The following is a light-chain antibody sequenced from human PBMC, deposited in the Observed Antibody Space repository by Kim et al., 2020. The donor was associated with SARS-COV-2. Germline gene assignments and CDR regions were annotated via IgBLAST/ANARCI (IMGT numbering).Light chain of an antibody. CDR3: QQRSNWPPN. CDR1: QSVSSY. Sequence: LCPRESATLTCRASQSVSSYLDWYQQKPGQAPRLLIYDASNRATGIPARVSGSGSGTDFTLTISSLEPEDFAVYYCQQRSNWPPNFGGGTKVDIK. CDR2: DAS. V-gene: IGKV3-11*01. J-gene: IGKJ4*01.